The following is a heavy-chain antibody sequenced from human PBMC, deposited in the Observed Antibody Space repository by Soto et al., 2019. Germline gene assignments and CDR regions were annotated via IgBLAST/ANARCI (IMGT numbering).Heavy chain of an antibody. CDR2: IIPIFGTA. V-gene: IGHV1-69*12. J-gene: IGHJ5*02. Sequence: QVQLVQSGAEVKKPGSSVKVSCKASGGTFSNYAVSWVRQAPGQGLEWMGGIIPIFGTAKYAQKIQARVTITADESTTTAYVMLRSLISDDTAVYYYAIERGGYIYGYPWFDPWGQGTLVTVSS. CDR3: AIERGGYIYGYPWFDP. D-gene: IGHD5-18*01. CDR1: GGTFSNYA.